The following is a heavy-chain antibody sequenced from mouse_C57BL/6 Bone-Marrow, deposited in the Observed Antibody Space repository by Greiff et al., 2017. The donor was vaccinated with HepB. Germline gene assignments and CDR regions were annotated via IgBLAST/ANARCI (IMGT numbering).Heavy chain of an antibody. Sequence: EVKVVESGGGLVKPGGSLKLSCAASGFTFSSYTMSWVRQTPEKRLEWVATISGGGGNTYYPDSVKGRFTISRDNAKNTLYLQMSSLRSEDTALYYCARLITTVVAHFDYWGQGTTLTVSS. V-gene: IGHV5-9*01. D-gene: IGHD1-1*01. CDR1: GFTFSSYT. CDR2: ISGGGGNT. J-gene: IGHJ2*01. CDR3: ARLITTVVAHFDY.